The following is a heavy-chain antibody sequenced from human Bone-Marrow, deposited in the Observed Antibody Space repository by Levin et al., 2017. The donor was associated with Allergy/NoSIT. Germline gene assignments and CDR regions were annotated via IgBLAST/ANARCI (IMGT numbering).Heavy chain of an antibody. V-gene: IGHV3-21*01. CDR1: GFTFSSYS. CDR3: ARDLSRGYSSSSNDY. D-gene: IGHD6-13*01. Sequence: GGSLRLSCAASGFTFSSYSMNWVRQAPGKGLEWVSSISSSSSYIYYADSVKGRFTISRDNAKNSLYLQMNSLRAEDTAVYYCARDLSRGYSSSSNDYWGQGTLVTVSS. CDR2: ISSSSSYI. J-gene: IGHJ4*02.